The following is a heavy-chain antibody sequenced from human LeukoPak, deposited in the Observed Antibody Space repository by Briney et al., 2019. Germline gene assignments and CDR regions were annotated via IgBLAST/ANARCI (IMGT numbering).Heavy chain of an antibody. D-gene: IGHD3-10*01. CDR3: AKVTSGY. Sequence: GGSLRHSRAATGITFSTNSMSWVRPAAGRGLEWVPASCDGDGTTFYADSVKGRFSISSDNSKNTLYLQMSSLRDEDTAVYYCAKVTSGYWGQGTLVTVSS. V-gene: IGHV3-23*01. CDR2: SCDGDGTT. CDR1: GITFSTNS. J-gene: IGHJ4*02.